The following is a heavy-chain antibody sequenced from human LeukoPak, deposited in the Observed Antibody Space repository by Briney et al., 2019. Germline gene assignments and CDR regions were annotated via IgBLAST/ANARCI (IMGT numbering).Heavy chain of an antibody. D-gene: IGHD3-10*01. CDR1: GYTFTNYY. V-gene: IGHV1-18*01. CDR2: ISAYNGNT. Sequence: ASVKVSCKASGYTFTNYYMHWVRQAPGQGLEWMGWISAYNGNTNYAQKLQGRVTMTTDTSTSTAYMELRSLRSDDTAVYYCARVPGDYYGSGSYYMYYFDYWGQGTLVTVSS. J-gene: IGHJ4*02. CDR3: ARVPGDYYGSGSYYMYYFDY.